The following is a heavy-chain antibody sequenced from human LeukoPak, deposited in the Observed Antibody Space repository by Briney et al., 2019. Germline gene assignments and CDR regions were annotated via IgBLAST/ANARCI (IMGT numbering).Heavy chain of an antibody. CDR2: IYYSGST. Sequence: PSETLSLTCTVSGGSISSYYWSWIRQPPGKGLEWIGYIYYSGSTNYNPPLKSRVTISVDTSKNQFSLKLSSVTAADTAVYYCARSQVAAAGTWFDPWGQGTLVTVSS. V-gene: IGHV4-59*01. J-gene: IGHJ5*02. CDR3: ARSQVAAAGTWFDP. CDR1: GGSISSYY. D-gene: IGHD6-13*01.